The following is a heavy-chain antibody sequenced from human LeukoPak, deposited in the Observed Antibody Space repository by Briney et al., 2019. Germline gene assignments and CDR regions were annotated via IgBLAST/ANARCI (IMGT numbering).Heavy chain of an antibody. CDR3: ARGDYSNYANWFDP. CDR1: GGSISSSSYY. D-gene: IGHD4-11*01. CDR2: IYYSGST. J-gene: IGHJ5*02. V-gene: IGHV4-39*07. Sequence: PSETLSLTCTVSGGSISSSSYYWGWIRQPPGKGLEWIGSIYYSGSTYYNPSLKSRVTISVDTSKNQFSLKLTSVTAADTAVYYCARGDYSNYANWFDPWGPGTLVTVSS.